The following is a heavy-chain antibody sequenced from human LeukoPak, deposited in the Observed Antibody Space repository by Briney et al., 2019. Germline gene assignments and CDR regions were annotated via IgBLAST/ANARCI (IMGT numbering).Heavy chain of an antibody. CDR2: IYVIGTS. V-gene: IGHV4-39*01. CDR1: GGSISSSNHY. Sequence: SETLSLTCTVSGGSISSSNHYWGWIRQPPGKGLEWIGSIYVIGTSYYNPSLESRVTISVDTSKNQLSLNLSSVTAADTALYYCARQVGATTLIDYWGQGTLVTVSS. CDR3: ARQVGATTLIDY. J-gene: IGHJ4*02. D-gene: IGHD1-26*01.